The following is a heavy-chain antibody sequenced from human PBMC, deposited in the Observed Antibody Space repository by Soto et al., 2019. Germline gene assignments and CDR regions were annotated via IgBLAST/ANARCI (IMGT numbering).Heavy chain of an antibody. V-gene: IGHV3-23*01. CDR2: ISGSGGST. CDR3: AKDRTITMIVVPHAFDI. CDR1: GFTSSSYA. J-gene: IGHJ3*02. Sequence: EVQLLESGGGLVQPGGSLRLSCAASGFTSSSYAMSWVRQAPGKGLEWVSGISGSGGSTHYADSVKGRFTISRDNSKNTLYLQMNSLRAEDTAVYYCAKDRTITMIVVPHAFDIWGQGTMVTVSS. D-gene: IGHD3-22*01.